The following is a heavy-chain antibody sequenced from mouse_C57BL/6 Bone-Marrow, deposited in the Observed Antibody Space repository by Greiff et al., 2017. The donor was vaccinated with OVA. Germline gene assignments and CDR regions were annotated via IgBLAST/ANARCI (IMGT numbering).Heavy chain of an antibody. V-gene: IGHV3-6*01. CDR2: ISYDGSN. Sequence: EVQRVESGPGLVKPSQSLSLTCSVTGYSITSGYYWNWIRQFPGNKLEWMGYISYDGSNNYNPSLKNRFSITRDTSKNQFFLKLNSVTTEDTATYYCARSYGNYNAMDYWGQGTSVTVSS. CDR3: ARSYGNYNAMDY. CDR1: GYSITSGYY. D-gene: IGHD2-10*02. J-gene: IGHJ4*01.